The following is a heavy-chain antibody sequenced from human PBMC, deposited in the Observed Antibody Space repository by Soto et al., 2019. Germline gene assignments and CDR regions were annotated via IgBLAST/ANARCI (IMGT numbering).Heavy chain of an antibody. CDR2: IYYSGST. J-gene: IGHJ4*02. D-gene: IGHD5-12*01. V-gene: IGHV4-59*12. CDR1: GGCISSYY. CDR3: ARADGYNAEFDY. Sequence: SQILSHNSTVSGGCISSYYRNWIRQPPGKGLEWIGYIYYSGSTNYNPSLKSRVTISVDTSKNQFSLKLSSVTVADTAVFYWARADGYNAEFDYGARGTVVTVSS.